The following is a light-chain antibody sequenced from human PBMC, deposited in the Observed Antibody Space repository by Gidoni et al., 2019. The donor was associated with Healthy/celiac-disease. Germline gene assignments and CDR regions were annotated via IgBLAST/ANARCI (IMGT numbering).Light chain of an antibody. V-gene: IGLV2-14*01. J-gene: IGLJ1*01. CDR1: SSDIGGYIY. Sequence: QSALTQPASVSGSPGQSITISCTGTSSDIGGYIYVSWYQQHPGKAPKLMIYDVSNRPSGVSIRFSGSKSGNTASLTISGLQAEDEADYYCSSYTSSSTHYVFGTGTKVTVL. CDR3: SSYTSSSTHYV. CDR2: DVS.